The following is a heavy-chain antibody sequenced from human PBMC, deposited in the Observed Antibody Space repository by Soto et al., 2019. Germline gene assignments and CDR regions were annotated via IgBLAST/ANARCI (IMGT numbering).Heavy chain of an antibody. Sequence: VQLVESGGGVVQPGRSLRLSCAASGFTFSSYGMHWVRQAPGKGLEWVANIKQDGSEKYYVDSVKGRFTISRDNAKNSLYLQMNSLRAEDTAVYYCARVFGVLYSGYEDYWGQGTLVTVSS. CDR3: ARVFGVLYSGYEDY. CDR1: GFTFSSYG. J-gene: IGHJ4*02. CDR2: IKQDGSEK. D-gene: IGHD5-12*01. V-gene: IGHV3-7*01.